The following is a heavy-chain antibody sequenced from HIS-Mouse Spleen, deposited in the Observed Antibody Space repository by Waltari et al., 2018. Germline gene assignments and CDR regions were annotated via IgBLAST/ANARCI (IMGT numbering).Heavy chain of an antibody. D-gene: IGHD7-27*01. Sequence: EVQLVQSGGGLVKPGGYLRLDCAASGFTFSSHSMNWGRQAPGKGLEWVSSISSSSSYIYYADSVKGRFTISRDNAKNSLYLQMNSLRAEDTAVYYCARRLLTGDAFDIWGQGTMVTVSS. V-gene: IGHV3-21*01. CDR1: GFTFSSHS. CDR2: ISSSSSYI. CDR3: ARRLLTGDAFDI. J-gene: IGHJ3*02.